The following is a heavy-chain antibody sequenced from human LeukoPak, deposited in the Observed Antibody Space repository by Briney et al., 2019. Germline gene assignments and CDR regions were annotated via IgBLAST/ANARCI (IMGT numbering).Heavy chain of an antibody. J-gene: IGHJ4*02. CDR1: GGSISSSSYY. D-gene: IGHD4-17*01. Sequence: PSETLSLTCTVSGGSISSSSYYWGWIRQPPGKGLEWIGSIYYSGSTYYNPSLKSRVTISVDTSKNQFSLKLSSVTAADTAVYYCATYKHDKGDYYFDYWGQGTLVTVSS. V-gene: IGHV4-39*07. CDR3: ATYKHDKGDYYFDY. CDR2: IYYSGST.